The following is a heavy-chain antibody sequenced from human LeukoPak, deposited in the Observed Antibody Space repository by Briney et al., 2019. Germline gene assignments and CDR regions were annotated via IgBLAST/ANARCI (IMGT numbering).Heavy chain of an antibody. CDR2: ISDGAATT. CDR3: ANLNSGYATDF. Sequence: GGSLRLSCAASAFTFSTYPMSWVRQAPGKGLEWVSLISDGAATTYYADSVKGRFTISRDNSKNTLYLQMISLRAEDTAVYYCANLNSGYATDFWVQGTLVTVSS. D-gene: IGHD5-12*01. J-gene: IGHJ4*02. V-gene: IGHV3-23*01. CDR1: AFTFSTYP.